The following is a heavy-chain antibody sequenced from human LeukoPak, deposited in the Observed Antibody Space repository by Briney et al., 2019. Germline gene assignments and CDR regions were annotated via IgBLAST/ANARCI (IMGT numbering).Heavy chain of an antibody. CDR1: GGAVTGSTYH. Sequence: SETLSLTCNVSGGAVTGSTYHWAWIRQPPGKGLEWIGSMYYSGSTYYNPSLKSRVTISVDTSKNQFSLKLSSVTAADTATYHCARHYYDNTGYYYLDYWGQGTLVTVSS. V-gene: IGHV4-39*01. D-gene: IGHD3-22*01. J-gene: IGHJ4*02. CDR2: MYYSGST. CDR3: ARHYYDNTGYYYLDY.